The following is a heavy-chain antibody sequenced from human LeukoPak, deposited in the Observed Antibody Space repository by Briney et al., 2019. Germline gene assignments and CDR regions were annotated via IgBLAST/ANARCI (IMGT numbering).Heavy chain of an antibody. J-gene: IGHJ3*02. CDR3: AKTTGTNDAFDI. Sequence: GGSLRLSCAASGFTFDDYAMHWVRQAPGKGLEWVSSISTNSGSMDYADSMKGRFVNSRDNAKNSLYLQMNSLRPEDTALYYCAKTTGTNDAFDIWGQGTMVTVSS. CDR2: ISTNSGSM. V-gene: IGHV3-9*01. CDR1: GFTFDDYA. D-gene: IGHD1-1*01.